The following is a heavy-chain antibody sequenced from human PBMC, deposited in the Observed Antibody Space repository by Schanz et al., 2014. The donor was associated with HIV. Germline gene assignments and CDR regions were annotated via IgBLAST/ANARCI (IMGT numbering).Heavy chain of an antibody. J-gene: IGHJ3*01. CDR2: ISYDGSNK. CDR3: RVFMGAFDV. CDR1: GFTFSSYG. Sequence: QVQLVESGGGVVQPGRSLRLSCAASGFTFSSYGMHWVRQAPGKGLEWVAVISYDGSNKYYADSVKGRFTISRDNSKNTLFLQMNSLRVEDTATYYCRVFMGAFDVWGQGTMVTVSS. V-gene: IGHV3-30*03. D-gene: IGHD6-13*01.